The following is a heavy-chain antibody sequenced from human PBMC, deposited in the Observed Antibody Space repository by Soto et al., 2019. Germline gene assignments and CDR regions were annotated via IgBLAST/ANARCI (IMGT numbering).Heavy chain of an antibody. J-gene: IGHJ6*02. CDR1: GFTLSSYA. V-gene: IGHV3-30-3*01. CDR3: ARDRPSDSKPPLGYYYYGMDV. D-gene: IGHD4-4*01. Sequence: SLRLSCAASGFTLSSYAMHWVRQAPGKGLEWVAVISYDGSNKYYADSVKGRFTISRDNSKNTLYLQMNSLRAEDTAVYYCARDRPSDSKPPLGYYYYGMDVWGQGTTVTVSS. CDR2: ISYDGSNK.